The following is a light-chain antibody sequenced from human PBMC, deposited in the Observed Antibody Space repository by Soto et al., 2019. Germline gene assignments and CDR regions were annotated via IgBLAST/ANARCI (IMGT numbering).Light chain of an antibody. V-gene: IGKV1-9*01. CDR3: QQLNSFPIP. J-gene: IGKJ3*01. CDR2: GAS. CDR1: QGIANF. Sequence: IQLTQSPSSLSASVGDRVTISCRASQGIANFLAWYQQKPGKAPKLLIYGASTLQSRVQSRFSGSGSGTDFTLTISSLQPEDFATYYCQQLNSFPIPFGPGTKVDIK.